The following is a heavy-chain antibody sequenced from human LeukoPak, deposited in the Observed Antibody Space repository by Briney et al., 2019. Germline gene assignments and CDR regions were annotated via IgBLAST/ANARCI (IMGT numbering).Heavy chain of an antibody. D-gene: IGHD5-12*01. V-gene: IGHV3-33*01. J-gene: IGHJ4*02. CDR1: GFTFSSDG. Sequence: PGGSLRLSCAASGFTFSSDGMHWVRQAPGKGLEGVAVVWSDGNNKFYGDAVKGRFTISRDNSKSTLYLQMNSLRAEDTAVYYCAREFSSGYQDYWGQGTLVTVSS. CDR2: VWSDGNNK. CDR3: AREFSSGYQDY.